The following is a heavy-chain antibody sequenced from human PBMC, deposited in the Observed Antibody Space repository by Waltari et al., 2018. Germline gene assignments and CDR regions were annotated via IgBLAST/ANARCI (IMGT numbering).Heavy chain of an antibody. CDR1: GGTFSSYA. CDR2: IIPIFGTA. CDR3: ARSVHYYYDSSGFYLFDL. D-gene: IGHD3-22*01. Sequence: QVQLVQSGAEVKKPGSSVKVSCKASGGTFSSYAISWVRQAPGQGLEWMGGIIPIFGTANYEQKFQGRVTITADESTSTAYMELSSLRSEDTAVYYCARSVHYYYDSSGFYLFDLWGRGTLVTVSS. V-gene: IGHV1-69*01. J-gene: IGHJ2*01.